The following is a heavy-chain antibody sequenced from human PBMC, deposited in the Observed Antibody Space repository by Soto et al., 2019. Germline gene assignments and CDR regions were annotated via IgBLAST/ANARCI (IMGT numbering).Heavy chain of an antibody. V-gene: IGHV3-23*01. J-gene: IGHJ4*02. D-gene: IGHD2-15*01. Sequence: GGSLRLACAASGFTFRSFAMTWVRQAPGKGLEWVSAITGSGSSTHYADSVKGRFTISRDNSKNTLYLQMNSLRAEDTAVYYCAKERAETTCYDYWGPGTLVTVSS. CDR1: GFTFRSFA. CDR2: ITGSGSST. CDR3: AKERAETTCYDY.